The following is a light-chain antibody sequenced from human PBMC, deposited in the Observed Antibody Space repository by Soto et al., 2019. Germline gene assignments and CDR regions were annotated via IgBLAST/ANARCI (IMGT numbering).Light chain of an antibody. CDR2: DAS. CDR3: QQYDNLPLT. CDR1: QDITNY. J-gene: IGKJ4*01. V-gene: IGKV1-33*01. Sequence: DIQMTQSRSSLSASXXDRVXITCRASQDITNYLSWYQQKPGKAPNXXIYDASNLETGVPSRFSGSGSGTDFTFTISSLQPEDIATYYCQQYDNLPLTFGGGTKVDIK.